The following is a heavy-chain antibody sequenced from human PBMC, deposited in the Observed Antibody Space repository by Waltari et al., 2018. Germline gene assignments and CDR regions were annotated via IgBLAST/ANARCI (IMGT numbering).Heavy chain of an antibody. CDR3: ARLYSSRLYYFDY. CDR1: GGSISSSSYY. CDR2: IYSGGST. Sequence: LQLQESGPGLVKPSETLSLTCTVSGGSISSSSYYWGWIRQPPGKGLEWVSVIYSGGSTYYADSVKGRFTISRDNSKNTLYLQMNSLRAEDTAVYYCARLYSSRLYYFDYWGQGTLVTVSS. J-gene: IGHJ4*02. V-gene: IGHV3-53*01. D-gene: IGHD6-13*01.